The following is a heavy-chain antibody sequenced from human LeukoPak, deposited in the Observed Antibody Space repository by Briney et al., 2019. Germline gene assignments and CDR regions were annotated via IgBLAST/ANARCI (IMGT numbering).Heavy chain of an antibody. V-gene: IGHV4-4*07. CDR2: TYTRGST. CDR3: ARGGSYYDSSGYYRTSYFDY. CDR1: GGSISSYY. Sequence: SETLSLTCTVSGGSISSYYWSWIRQPAGEGLEWIGRTYTRGSTNYNPSLKSRVTISVDTSKNQFSLKLSSVTAADTAVYYCARGGSYYDSSGYYRTSYFDYWGQGTLVTVSS. D-gene: IGHD3-22*01. J-gene: IGHJ4*02.